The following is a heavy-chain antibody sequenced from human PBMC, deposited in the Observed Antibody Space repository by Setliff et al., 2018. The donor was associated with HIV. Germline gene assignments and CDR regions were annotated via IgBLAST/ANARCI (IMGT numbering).Heavy chain of an antibody. CDR2: ISSDGRYI. V-gene: IGHV3-21*06. CDR3: ARDRASSAYYSHFDY. J-gene: IGHJ4*02. CDR1: GFVFRNYN. Sequence: SLKISCAASGFVFRNYNMNWVRQAPGKGLEWVSSISSDGRYIYYADSVRGRFTVSRDDAKNSLFLQMYSLRAEDTAIYYCARDRASSAYYSHFDYWGQGNMVTVSS. D-gene: IGHD3-22*01.